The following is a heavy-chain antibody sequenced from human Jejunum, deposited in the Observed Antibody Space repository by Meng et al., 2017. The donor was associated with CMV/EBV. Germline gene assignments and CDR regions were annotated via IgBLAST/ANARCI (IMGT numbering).Heavy chain of an antibody. Sequence: ASGYTFIDYFIQWLRQAPGQGLEWLGWIKLSSGETNYAQKFQGRVTMTRDTSVSTAYMELNSLRSDDTAVYYCVPYSGSSFRFDPWGQGTQVTVSS. CDR3: VPYSGSSFRFDP. V-gene: IGHV1-2*02. CDR2: IKLSSGET. CDR1: GYTFIDYF. J-gene: IGHJ5*02. D-gene: IGHD5-12*01.